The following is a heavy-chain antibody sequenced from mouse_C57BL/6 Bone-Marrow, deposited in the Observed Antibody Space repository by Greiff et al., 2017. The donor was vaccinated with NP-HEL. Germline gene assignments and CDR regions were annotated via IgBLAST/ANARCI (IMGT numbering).Heavy chain of an antibody. CDR2: IDPENGDT. D-gene: IGHD2-5*01. CDR3: TTAYYSNYVPYYAMDY. CDR1: GFNIKDDY. J-gene: IGHJ4*01. V-gene: IGHV14-4*01. Sequence: VQLQQSGAELVRPGASVKLSCTASGFNIKDDYMHWVKQRPEQGLAWIGWIDPENGDTEYASKFQGKATITADTSSNTAYLQLSSLTSEDTAVYYCTTAYYSNYVPYYAMDYWGQGTSVTVSS.